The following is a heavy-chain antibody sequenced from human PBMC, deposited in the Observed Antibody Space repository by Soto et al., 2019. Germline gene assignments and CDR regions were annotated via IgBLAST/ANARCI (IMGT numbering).Heavy chain of an antibody. D-gene: IGHD1-1*01. Sequence: QVHLVQSGAEVKKPGASVKVSCKASGYTFTSYGITWVRQAHGQGLEWMGWISAHNGNTGYAQKLQGRVIVTRDTSTSTAYMEMMSLISDDTAGYYCARGRYGDYWGQGALVTVSS. J-gene: IGHJ4*02. CDR1: GYTFTSYG. V-gene: IGHV1-18*01. CDR3: ARGRYGDY. CDR2: ISAHNGNT.